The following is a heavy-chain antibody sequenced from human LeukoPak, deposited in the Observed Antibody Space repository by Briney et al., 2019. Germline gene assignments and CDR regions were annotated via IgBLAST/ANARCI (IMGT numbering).Heavy chain of an antibody. CDR3: ARETKADRLVDY. D-gene: IGHD3-22*01. Sequence: GGSLRLSCAASGFTFSSYSFTWVRQAPGKGLEWVSYISSTGNTIYYADSVKGRFTISRDNAKNSLYLQMNSLRAEDTAVYYCARETKADRLVDYWGQGTLVTVSS. V-gene: IGHV3-48*01. J-gene: IGHJ4*02. CDR1: GFTFSSYS. CDR2: ISSTGNTI.